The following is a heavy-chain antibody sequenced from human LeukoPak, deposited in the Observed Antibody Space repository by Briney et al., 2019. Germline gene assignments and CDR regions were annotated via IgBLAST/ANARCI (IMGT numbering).Heavy chain of an antibody. CDR1: GFTFSNAW. CDR3: TARYCRSTSCYGEYFQR. J-gene: IGHJ1*01. CDR2: IKSKTDGGTT. V-gene: IGHV3-15*01. D-gene: IGHD2-2*01. Sequence: GGSLRLSCAASGFTFSNAWMSWVRQAPGKGLEWVGRIKSKTDGGTTDYAAPVKGRFTISREDSKNTLYLQMNSLKTEDTAVYYCTARYCRSTSCYGEYFQRWGQGTLVTVSS.